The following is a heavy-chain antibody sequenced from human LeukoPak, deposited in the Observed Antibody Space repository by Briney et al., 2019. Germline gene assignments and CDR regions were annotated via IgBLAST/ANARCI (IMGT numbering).Heavy chain of an antibody. CDR1: GDSISNGNW. CDR2: IYHSGST. CDR3: ARLSSGGSCSSYFDY. J-gene: IGHJ4*02. Sequence: SETLSLTCAVSGDSISNGNWWSWVRQPPGKGLEWIGEIYHSGSTNYNPSLKGRVTISVDKSKNQFSLNLSSVTAADTAMYYCARLSSGGSCSSYFDYWGQGTLVTVSS. D-gene: IGHD2-15*01. V-gene: IGHV4-4*02.